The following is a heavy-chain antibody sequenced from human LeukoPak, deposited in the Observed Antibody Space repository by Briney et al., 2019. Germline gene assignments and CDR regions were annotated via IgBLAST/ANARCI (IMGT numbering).Heavy chain of an antibody. CDR2: IHHSGST. J-gene: IGHJ5*02. Sequence: SETLSLTCAVSGGSISSRNWWSWVRQPPGEGLEWIGEIHHSGSTNYNSSLKSRVTISVDKSKNQFSLKLSSVTAADTAVYYCARDRLQLQSWGQGTLVTVSS. V-gene: IGHV4-4*02. CDR3: ARDRLQLQS. CDR1: GGSISSRNW. D-gene: IGHD1-1*01.